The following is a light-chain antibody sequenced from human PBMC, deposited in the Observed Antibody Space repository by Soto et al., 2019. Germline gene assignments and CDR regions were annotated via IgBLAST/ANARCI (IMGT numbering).Light chain of an antibody. CDR1: QSIDSW. Sequence: DVQMTQSPSTLSASVGDRVTITCRASQSIDSWLAWYQQKPGKAPNLLIYKASTLETGVPSRFSGSGSGTEFTLTISCLRCDDFTTYYCQQQNSYSSSTFGQGTRRDI. V-gene: IGKV1-5*03. CDR2: KAS. J-gene: IGKJ5*01. CDR3: QQQNSYSSST.